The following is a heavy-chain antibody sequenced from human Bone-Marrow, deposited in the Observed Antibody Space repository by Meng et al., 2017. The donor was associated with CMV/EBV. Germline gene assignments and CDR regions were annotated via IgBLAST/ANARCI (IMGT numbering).Heavy chain of an antibody. J-gene: IGHJ4*02. CDR2: VSYSGST. CDR3: ARVYVGDYDFWSGYWDYYFDY. Sequence: SETLSLTCTVSGGSIFNYYWSWIRQPPGKGLEWIGYVSYSGSTNYNPSLKSRVTISLDTSKNQFSLKLSSVTAADTAVYYCARVYVGDYDFWSGYWDYYFDYWGQGTLVTVSS. D-gene: IGHD3-3*01. V-gene: IGHV4-59*01. CDR1: GGSIFNYY.